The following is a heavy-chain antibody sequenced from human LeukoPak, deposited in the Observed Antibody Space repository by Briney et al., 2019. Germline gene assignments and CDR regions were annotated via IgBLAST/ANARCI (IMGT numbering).Heavy chain of an antibody. CDR2: IYTSGST. Sequence: SETLSLTCTVSGGSISSYYWSWIRQPAGKGLEWIGRIYTSGSTNYNPSPRSRVTMSVDTSKNQFSLKLSSVTAADTAVYYCARGLEAAGTFHYYSYMDVWGKGTTVTVSS. D-gene: IGHD6-13*01. J-gene: IGHJ6*03. CDR1: GGSISSYY. CDR3: ARGLEAAGTFHYYSYMDV. V-gene: IGHV4-4*07.